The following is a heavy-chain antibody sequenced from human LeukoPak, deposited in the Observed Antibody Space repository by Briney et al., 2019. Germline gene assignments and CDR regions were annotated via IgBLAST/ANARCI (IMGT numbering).Heavy chain of an antibody. CDR1: GYTFISYG. CDR3: ARGGGYCSSTSCYTGLIRGWFDP. D-gene: IGHD2-2*02. J-gene: IGHJ5*02. Sequence: ASVKVSCKASGYTFISYGISWVRQAPGQGLEWMGWISAYSGNTNYAQKFQGRVTMTTGTSTSTAYMELRSLRSDDTAVYYCARGGGYCSSTSCYTGLIRGWFDPWGQGTLVTVSS. CDR2: ISAYSGNT. V-gene: IGHV1-18*01.